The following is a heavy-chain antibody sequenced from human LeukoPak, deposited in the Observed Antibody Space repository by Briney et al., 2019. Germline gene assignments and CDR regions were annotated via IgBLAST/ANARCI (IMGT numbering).Heavy chain of an antibody. J-gene: IGHJ6*02. CDR2: IKQDGSEK. CDR3: ARGDSSSGYYYYGMDV. D-gene: IGHD5-18*01. V-gene: IGHV3-7*01. Sequence: GGSLRLSCAASGFTFSSYWMSWVRQAPGKGLEWVANIKQDGSEKYYVDSVKGRFTISRDNAKNSLYLQMNSLRAEDTAVYYCARGDSSSGYYYYGMDVWGQGTTVTVSS. CDR1: GFTFSSYW.